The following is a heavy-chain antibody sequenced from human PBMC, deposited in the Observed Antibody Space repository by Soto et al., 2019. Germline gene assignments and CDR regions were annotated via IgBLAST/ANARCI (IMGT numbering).Heavy chain of an antibody. D-gene: IGHD2-2*01. CDR1: GFTFSSYG. V-gene: IGHV3-33*01. CDR3: ASSSSTSPYYFDY. Sequence: WLSLRLSCAASGFTFSSYGMHWIRQAPGKGLEWVAVIWYDGSNKYYADSVKGRFTISRVNSKNTLYLQMNSLRAEDTDVYYCASSSSTSPYYFDYWGQGTLVTVSS. CDR2: IWYDGSNK. J-gene: IGHJ4*02.